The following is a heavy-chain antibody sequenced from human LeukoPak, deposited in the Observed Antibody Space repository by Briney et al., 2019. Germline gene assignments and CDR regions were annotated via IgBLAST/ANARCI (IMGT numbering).Heavy chain of an antibody. CDR3: ARDLYGSGSHDY. Sequence: PGGSLRLPCAASGFTFDDYGMGWVRQAPGKGLEWVSGINWNGGSTGYADSVKGRFTISRDNAKNSLYLQVNSLRAEDTALYYCARDLYGSGSHDYWGQGTLVTVSS. CDR2: INWNGGST. J-gene: IGHJ4*02. V-gene: IGHV3-20*04. CDR1: GFTFDDYG. D-gene: IGHD3-10*01.